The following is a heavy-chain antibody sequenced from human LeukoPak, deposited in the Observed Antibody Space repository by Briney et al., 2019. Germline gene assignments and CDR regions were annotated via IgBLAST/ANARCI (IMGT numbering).Heavy chain of an antibody. D-gene: IGHD5-24*01. J-gene: IGHJ4*02. Sequence: GASVKVSCKTSGYTFTKYGISWVRQAPGQGLEWMGWISPYNGNTKYAQNFQGRVTMTRDTSTSTVYMELSSLRSEDTAVYYCARDPPSPFTHGYNYDYWGQGTLVTVSS. V-gene: IGHV1-18*01. CDR1: GYTFTKYG. CDR2: ISPYNGNT. CDR3: ARDPPSPFTHGYNYDY.